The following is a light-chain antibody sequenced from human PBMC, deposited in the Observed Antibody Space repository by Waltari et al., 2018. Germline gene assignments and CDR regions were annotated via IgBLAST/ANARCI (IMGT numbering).Light chain of an antibody. CDR3: QQSYSHTRT. Sequence: DIQMTQSPPSLSASAGDRVTITCRASQSISSYLHWYQQKPGIAPKLLIYAASSLQSGVPSRFSGSGSGRDFTLIISSLQPEDFATYSCQQSYSHTRTFGQGTKVEIK. V-gene: IGKV1-39*01. CDR1: QSISSY. CDR2: AAS. J-gene: IGKJ1*01.